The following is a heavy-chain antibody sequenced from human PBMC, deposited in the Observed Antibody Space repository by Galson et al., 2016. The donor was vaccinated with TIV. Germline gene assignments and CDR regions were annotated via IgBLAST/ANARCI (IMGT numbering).Heavy chain of an antibody. CDR3: ARERTPPGPDNDTWFDP. V-gene: IGHV4-39*07. D-gene: IGHD3-22*01. J-gene: IGHJ5*02. CDR2: VYDNGNA. Sequence: WGWIRQPPGKGLEWIGIVYDNGNAYYNPSLKSRVTISVDTSKNQFSLKLTSVTAADTAVYYCARERTPPGPDNDTWFDPWGHGILVTVSS.